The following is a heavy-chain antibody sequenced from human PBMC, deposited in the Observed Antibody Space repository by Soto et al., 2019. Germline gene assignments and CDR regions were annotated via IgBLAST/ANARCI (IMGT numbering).Heavy chain of an antibody. V-gene: IGHV3-30*18. CDR1: GFTFSGYG. Sequence: SLRLSCAASGFTFSGYGMHWVRQAPGKGLERMAVILYDGSDKYYADSVKGRFTISRDNSKNTLYLHMNSLRVEDTAVYYCAKDDPSRSFDYWGQGTLVTAPQ. CDR3: AKDDPSRSFDY. J-gene: IGHJ4*02. D-gene: IGHD2-2*01. CDR2: ILYDGSDK.